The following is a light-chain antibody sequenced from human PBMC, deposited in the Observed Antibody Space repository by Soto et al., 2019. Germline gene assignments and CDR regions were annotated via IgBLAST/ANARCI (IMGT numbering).Light chain of an antibody. CDR2: AAS. J-gene: IGKJ4*01. Sequence: DIQMTQSPSSLSASVGDRVTITCRASQTISSYLNWYQQKPGKAPKLPIFAASSLQSGVPSRSSGSGSGTDFTFTIGSLQPEDFATYFCQQSFSTPLTFGGGTKVDIK. CDR1: QTISSY. CDR3: QQSFSTPLT. V-gene: IGKV1-39*01.